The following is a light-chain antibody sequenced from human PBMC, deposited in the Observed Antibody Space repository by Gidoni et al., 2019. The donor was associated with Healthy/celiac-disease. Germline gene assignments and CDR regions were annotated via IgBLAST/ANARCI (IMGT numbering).Light chain of an antibody. CDR1: QSLLHNNGYNY. V-gene: IGKV2-28*01. CDR2: LGS. CDR3: MQALQTPYT. J-gene: IGKJ3*01. Sequence: DIVMTQSPLSLPVTPGEPASISCRSSQSLLHNNGYNYLDWYLQKPGQSPQLLIYLGSNRASGVPDRFSGSGSGTDFTLQISRVEDEDVGVYYCMQALQTPYTFGPGTKVDIK.